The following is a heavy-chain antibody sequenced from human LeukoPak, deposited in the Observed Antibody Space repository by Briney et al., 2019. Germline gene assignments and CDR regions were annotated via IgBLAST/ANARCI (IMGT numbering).Heavy chain of an antibody. CDR2: INPNSGCT. D-gene: IGHD2-15*01. Sequence: ASVKVSCKASGYTFTGYYMHWVRQAPGQGLEWMGWINPNSGCTNYAQKFQGRVTMTRDTSISTAYMELSRLRSDDTAVYYCARPSFYCSGGRCPADLDYWGQGTLVTVSS. V-gene: IGHV1-2*02. CDR1: GYTFTGYY. CDR3: ARPSFYCSGGRCPADLDY. J-gene: IGHJ4*02.